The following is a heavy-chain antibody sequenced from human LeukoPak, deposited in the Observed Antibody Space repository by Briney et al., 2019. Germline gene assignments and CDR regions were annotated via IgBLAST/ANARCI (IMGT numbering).Heavy chain of an antibody. CDR3: AGMVSPTAAGTGYFDP. Sequence: ASVKVSCKASGGTFNNYAISWVRQAPGQGLEWMGEIIPIFDTSTYAQKYRGRVTITTDEPTSTAYMELSSLRSEDTAVYYCAGMVSPTAAGTGYFDPWGQGTLVTVSS. J-gene: IGHJ5*02. D-gene: IGHD6-13*01. CDR2: IIPIFDTS. V-gene: IGHV1-69*05. CDR1: GGTFNNYA.